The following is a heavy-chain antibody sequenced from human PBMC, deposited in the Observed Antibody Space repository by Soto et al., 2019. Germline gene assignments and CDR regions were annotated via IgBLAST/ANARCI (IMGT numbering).Heavy chain of an antibody. J-gene: IGHJ1*01. CDR1: GFTFSSYA. D-gene: IGHD3-22*01. V-gene: IGHV3-64D*06. CDR3: VKNRYYYDSSGYFQH. CDR2: ISSNGGST. Sequence: GGSLRLSCSASGFTFSSYAMHWVRQAPGKGLEYVSAISSNGGSTYYADSVKGRFTISRDDSKNTLYLQMSSLRAEDTAVYYCVKNRYYYDSSGYFQHWGQGTLVTVSS.